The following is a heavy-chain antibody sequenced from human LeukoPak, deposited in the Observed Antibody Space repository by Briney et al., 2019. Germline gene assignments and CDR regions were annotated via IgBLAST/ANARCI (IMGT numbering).Heavy chain of an antibody. J-gene: IGHJ6*02. CDR3: ARDLTVTTVYYYGMDV. V-gene: IGHV3-30-3*01. D-gene: IGHD4-17*01. CDR1: KFTFSSYA. CDR2: ISYDGSNK. Sequence: GGSLRLSCAASKFTFSSYAMHWVRQAPGKGLEWVAVISYDGSNKYYADSVKGRFTISRDNSKNTLYLQMNSLRAEDTAVYYCARDLTVTTVYYYGMDVWGQGTTVTVSS.